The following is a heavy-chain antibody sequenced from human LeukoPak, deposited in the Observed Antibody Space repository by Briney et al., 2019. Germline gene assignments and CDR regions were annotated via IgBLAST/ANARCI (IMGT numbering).Heavy chain of an antibody. J-gene: IGHJ4*02. V-gene: IGHV1-2*02. CDR2: MNPKSGGS. CDR3: ARVVPAAVLGDYFDS. Sequence: ASAKVSCKASGYTFTGYHIHWVRQAPGQGVEWMGWMNPKSGGSKYVKKFQGRVTLTRDTATMTASLQLNSLRSDDTAVYYCARVVPAAVLGDYFDSWGQGTLVTVSS. CDR1: GYTFTGYH. D-gene: IGHD2-2*02.